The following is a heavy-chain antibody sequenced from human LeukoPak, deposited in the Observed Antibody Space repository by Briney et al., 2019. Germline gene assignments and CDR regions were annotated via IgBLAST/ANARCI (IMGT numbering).Heavy chain of an antibody. CDR3: ARDGIGVGVVAANRFYYYGMDV. D-gene: IGHD2-15*01. J-gene: IGHJ6*02. Sequence: ASVKVSCKASGYTFTSYYVHWVRQAPGQGLEWMGIINPSGGSTSYAQKFQGRVTMTRDTSTSTVYMELSSLRSEDTAVYYCARDGIGVGVVAANRFYYYGMDVWGQGTTVTVSS. CDR1: GYTFTSYY. V-gene: IGHV1-46*01. CDR2: INPSGGST.